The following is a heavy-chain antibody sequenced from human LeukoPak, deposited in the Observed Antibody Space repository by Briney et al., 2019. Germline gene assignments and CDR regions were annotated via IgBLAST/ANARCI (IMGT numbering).Heavy chain of an antibody. V-gene: IGHV3-30-3*01. CDR3: ARAYSEYDYVWGSRGPFDY. CDR1: GFNFGDYA. CDR2: ISYDGSNK. Sequence: AGGSLRLSCTASGFNFGDYAMHWVRQAPGKGLEWVAVISYDGSNKYYADSVKGRFTISRDNSKNTLYLQMNSLRAEDTAVYYCARAYSEYDYVWGSRGPFDYWGQGTLVTVSS. J-gene: IGHJ4*02. D-gene: IGHD3-16*01.